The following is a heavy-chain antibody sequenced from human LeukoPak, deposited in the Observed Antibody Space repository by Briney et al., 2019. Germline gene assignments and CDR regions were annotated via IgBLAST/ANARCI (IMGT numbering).Heavy chain of an antibody. Sequence: SVKVSCKASGGTFSSYAISWVRQAPGQGLEWMGRIIPILGIANYAQKFQGRVTITTDKSTSTAYMELSSLRSEDTAVYYCARVVRSYNWNDGDAFDIWGQGTMVTVSP. CDR3: ARVVRSYNWNDGDAFDI. D-gene: IGHD1-20*01. V-gene: IGHV1-69*04. J-gene: IGHJ3*02. CDR1: GGTFSSYA. CDR2: IIPILGIA.